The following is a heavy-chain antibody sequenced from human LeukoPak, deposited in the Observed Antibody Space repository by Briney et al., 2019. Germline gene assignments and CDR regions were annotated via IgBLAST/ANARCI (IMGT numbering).Heavy chain of an antibody. CDR2: IKSDGSDT. V-gene: IGHV3-74*01. CDR3: ARKSGHGYGMDV. D-gene: IGHD2-8*02. Sequence: PGGSLRLSCAASGFTFSSYGMHWVRQAPGKGLMWVSRIKSDGSDTIYADSVKGRFSISIDNAKNTVYLQMHSLGAEDTAVYYCARKSGHGYGMDVWGQGTTVTVSS. CDR1: GFTFSSYG. J-gene: IGHJ6*02.